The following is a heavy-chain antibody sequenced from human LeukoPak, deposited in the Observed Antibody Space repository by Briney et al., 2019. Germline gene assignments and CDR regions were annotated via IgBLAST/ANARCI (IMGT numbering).Heavy chain of an antibody. Sequence: SETLSLTCTASGGSISSCSYYWGWIRQPPGQGRVGIGSIYYTGNTYYIPSLKSRVTISLDTYKNQFSVKLSSVTAADKAVYYCARIQYSSSPVDYWGQGTMVTVSS. J-gene: IGHJ4*02. CDR3: ARIQYSSSPVDY. CDR2: IYYTGNT. D-gene: IGHD6-6*01. V-gene: IGHV4-39*01. CDR1: GGSISSCSYY.